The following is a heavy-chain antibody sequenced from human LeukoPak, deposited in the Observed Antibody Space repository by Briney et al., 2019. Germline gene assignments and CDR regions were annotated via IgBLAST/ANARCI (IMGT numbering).Heavy chain of an antibody. CDR3: AKAIGQEIPSDSRWYDP. CDR1: GFTFRNYA. V-gene: IGHV3-23*01. D-gene: IGHD3-22*01. Sequence: HTGGSLRLSCAASGFTFRNYAMAWVRQAPGKGLEWVSTVSDGGGATYHADSVKGRFTISRDNSRNTLYLQMNSLRVEDTAVYYCAKAIGQEIPSDSRWYDPWGQGTLVTVSS. CDR2: VSDGGGAT. J-gene: IGHJ5*02.